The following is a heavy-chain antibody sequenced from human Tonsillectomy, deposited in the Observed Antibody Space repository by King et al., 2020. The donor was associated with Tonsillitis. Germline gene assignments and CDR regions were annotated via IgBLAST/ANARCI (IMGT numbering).Heavy chain of an antibody. D-gene: IGHD6-13*01. Sequence: VQLVESGGGLVQPGGSLRLSCSASGFTFSSYAMHWVRQAPGKGLEYVSTISSNGDNTYYADSMKGRFTISRDNSKNTLYFQMSSLGTEDTAVFYCVKARSQMVIAAAGGAFDCWGQGPLVTVSS. J-gene: IGHJ4*02. CDR3: VKARSQMVIAAAGGAFDC. V-gene: IGHV3-64D*06. CDR2: ISSNGDNT. CDR1: GFTFSSYA.